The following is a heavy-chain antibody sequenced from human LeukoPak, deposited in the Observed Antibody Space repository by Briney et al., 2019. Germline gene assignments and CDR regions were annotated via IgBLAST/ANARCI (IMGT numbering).Heavy chain of an antibody. CDR1: GFTFSSYR. V-gene: IGHV3-21*01. J-gene: IGHJ6*02. CDR3: TKGENGMDV. Sequence: GGSLRPSCAASGFTFSSYRMNWVRQAPGKGLEWVSSISDSSSYIYHADSVKGRFTISRDNAKNSVYLQMNSLRAEDTATYYCTKGENGMDVWGQRTTVTVSS. CDR2: ISDSSSYI. D-gene: IGHD1-26*01.